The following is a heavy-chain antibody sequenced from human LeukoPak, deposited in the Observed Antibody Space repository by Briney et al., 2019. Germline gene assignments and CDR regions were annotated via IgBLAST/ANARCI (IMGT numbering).Heavy chain of an antibody. CDR2: IYYSGRT. Sequence: SETLSLTCTVSGGSISSYYWSWIRQPPGKGLEWIGYIYYSGRTNYNPSLKSRATISVDTSKNQFSLKLSSVTAADTAVYYCATSPGTGFTHFFDYWGQGTLVTVSS. V-gene: IGHV4-59*08. D-gene: IGHD1-1*01. CDR3: ATSPGTGFTHFFDY. CDR1: GGSISSYY. J-gene: IGHJ4*02.